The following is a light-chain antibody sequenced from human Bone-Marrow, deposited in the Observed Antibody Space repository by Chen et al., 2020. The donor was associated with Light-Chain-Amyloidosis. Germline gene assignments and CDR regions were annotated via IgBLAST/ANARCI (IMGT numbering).Light chain of an antibody. CDR1: QGVSTY. V-gene: IGKV3-11*01. Sequence: EIVLTQSPATLSLSPGERATLSCRARQGVSTYLAWYQQKPGQAPRLLIYDASTRATGMPARFSGSGSGTDFTLTISSLEPEDFAVYYCQQRSNWPWTFGQGTKVEIK. CDR2: DAS. J-gene: IGKJ1*01. CDR3: QQRSNWPWT.